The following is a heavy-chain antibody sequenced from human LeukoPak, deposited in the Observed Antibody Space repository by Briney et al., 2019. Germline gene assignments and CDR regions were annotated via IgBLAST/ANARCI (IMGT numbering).Heavy chain of an antibody. J-gene: IGHJ5*02. CDR2: IYYSGGT. Sequence: TSETLSLTCTVSGGSISSYYWSWIRQPPGKGLEWIGYIYYSGGTNYNPSLKSRVTISVDTSKNQFSLKLNSVTAADTAVYYCARTTEDCSSTSCYQYWFDPWGQGTLVTVSS. V-gene: IGHV4-59*01. CDR3: ARTTEDCSSTSCYQYWFDP. CDR1: GGSISSYY. D-gene: IGHD2-2*01.